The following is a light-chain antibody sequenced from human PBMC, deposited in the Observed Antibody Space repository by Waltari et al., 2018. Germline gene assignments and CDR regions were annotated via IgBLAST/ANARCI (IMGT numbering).Light chain of an antibody. Sequence: DIQMTQSPSTLSASVGDRVNITCRASQSISSWLAWYQQKPEKTPKLLIYKASSLESGVPSRFSGSGSGTEFTLTISSLQPDDFATYYCQQYNSYLLTFGPGTKVDFK. CDR2: KAS. CDR3: QQYNSYLLT. J-gene: IGKJ3*01. CDR1: QSISSW. V-gene: IGKV1-5*03.